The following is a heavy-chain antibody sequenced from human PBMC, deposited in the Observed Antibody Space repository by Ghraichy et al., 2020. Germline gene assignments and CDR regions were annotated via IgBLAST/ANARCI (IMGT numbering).Heavy chain of an antibody. Sequence: GGSLRLSCAASGFTFSTHWMHWVRQAPGKGLVWVSRINSDGRSTDYADSVKGRFTISRDNAKNTLHLQMDSLRAEDTAVYYCARGDSGFDYYFDYWGQGTLVTVSS. J-gene: IGHJ4*02. V-gene: IGHV3-74*01. D-gene: IGHD5-12*01. CDR1: GFTFSTHW. CDR2: INSDGRST. CDR3: ARGDSGFDYYFDY.